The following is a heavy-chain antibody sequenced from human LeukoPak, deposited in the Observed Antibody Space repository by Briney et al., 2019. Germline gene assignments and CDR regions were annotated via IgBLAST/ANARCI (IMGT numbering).Heavy chain of an antibody. Sequence: PGGSLRLSCAGSGFTFSNAWMNWVRQAPGKGLEWVGRIKSKVDGGTTDYAAPVKGRFTISRDDPKNTVYLQRNSLKTEDTAVYYCSTGGYYEDYWGQGTLVTVSS. D-gene: IGHD3-22*01. J-gene: IGHJ4*02. CDR2: IKSKVDGGTT. CDR1: GFTFSNAW. V-gene: IGHV3-15*01. CDR3: STGGYYEDY.